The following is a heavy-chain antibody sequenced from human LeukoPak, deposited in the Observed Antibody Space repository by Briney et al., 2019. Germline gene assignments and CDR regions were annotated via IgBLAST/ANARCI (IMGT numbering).Heavy chain of an antibody. CDR3: AAGNYYDSSGYYY. CDR2: IVVGSGNT. CDR1: GFTFTMSA. J-gene: IGHJ4*02. Sequence: SVTVSFKASGFTFTMSAVQWVRQARGQRLEWIGWIVVGSGNTNYAQMFQERVTITRDMSTSTAYMEVSSLRSEDTAVYYCAAGNYYDSSGYYYWGQGTLVTVSS. D-gene: IGHD3-22*01. V-gene: IGHV1-58*01.